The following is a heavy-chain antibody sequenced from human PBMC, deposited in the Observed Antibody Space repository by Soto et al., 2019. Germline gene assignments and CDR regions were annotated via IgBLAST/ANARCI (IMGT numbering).Heavy chain of an antibody. CDR3: VRGGYCSSSNCYNWLDP. CDR2: IYYTGTT. J-gene: IGHJ5*02. Sequence: PSETLSLTCSVSGASISAGDSFWSWIRQAPGKGLEWIGYIYYTGTTYYNPSLSSRFSMSVDTSTNQFSLTLSSVTAADTAVYYCVRGGYCSSSNCYNWLDPWGQGLLVT. D-gene: IGHD2-2*01. CDR1: GASISAGDSF. V-gene: IGHV4-31*03.